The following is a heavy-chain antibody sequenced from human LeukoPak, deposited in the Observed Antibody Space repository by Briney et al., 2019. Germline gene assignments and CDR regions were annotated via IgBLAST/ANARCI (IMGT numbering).Heavy chain of an antibody. V-gene: IGHV1-8*03. D-gene: IGHD2-2*01. CDR2: MNPNSGNT. CDR3: ARGLRYCSSTSCYEWFDP. J-gene: IGHJ5*02. CDR1: GYTFTSYD. Sequence: ASVKVSCKASGYTFTSYDINWVRQATGQGLEWMGWMNPNSGNTGYAQKFQGRVTITRNTSISTAYMELSSLRSEDTAVYYCARGLRYCSSTSCYEWFDPWGQGTLVTVSS.